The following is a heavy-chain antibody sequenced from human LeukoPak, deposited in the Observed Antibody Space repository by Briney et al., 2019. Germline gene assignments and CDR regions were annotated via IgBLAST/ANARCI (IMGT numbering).Heavy chain of an antibody. CDR1: GFTFDDYG. J-gene: IGHJ5*02. CDR2: INWNGGST. Sequence: PGGSLRLSCAASGFTFDDYGMSWVRQAPAKGLEWVSGINWNGGSTGYADSVKGRFTISRDNAKNSLYLQMNSLRAEDTALYYCARDPTGDGDVPTWFDLWGQGTLVTVSS. V-gene: IGHV3-20*04. D-gene: IGHD4-17*01. CDR3: ARDPTGDGDVPTWFDL.